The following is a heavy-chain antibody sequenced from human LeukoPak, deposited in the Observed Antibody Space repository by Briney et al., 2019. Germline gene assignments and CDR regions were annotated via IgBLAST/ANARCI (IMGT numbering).Heavy chain of an antibody. CDR3: ARVRRGDNYGMDV. CDR1: GFTFSSYG. CDR2: IWYDGSNK. J-gene: IGHJ6*02. Sequence: GGSLRLSCAASGFTFSSYGMHWVRQAPGKGLEWVAVIWYDGSNKYYADSVKGRFTISRDNSMNTLYLQMNSLRAEDTAVYYCARVRRGDNYGMDVWGQGTTVTVSS. V-gene: IGHV3-33*08. D-gene: IGHD3-10*01.